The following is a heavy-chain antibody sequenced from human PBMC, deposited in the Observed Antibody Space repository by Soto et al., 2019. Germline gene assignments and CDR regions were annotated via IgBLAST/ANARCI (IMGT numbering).Heavy chain of an antibody. Sequence: ASVKVSCKSSGYTFTSYGISCVRQAPGQGLEWMGRISAYNGNTNYAQKLQGRVTMTTDTSTSTAYMELRSLRSDDTAVYYCARDRMKGLDMVANMTTHYYYHGMEVSG. CDR3: ARDRMKGLDMVANMTTHYYYHGMEV. CDR2: ISAYNGNT. D-gene: IGHD5-12*01. V-gene: IGHV1-18*01. J-gene: IGHJ6*02. CDR1: GYTFTSYG.